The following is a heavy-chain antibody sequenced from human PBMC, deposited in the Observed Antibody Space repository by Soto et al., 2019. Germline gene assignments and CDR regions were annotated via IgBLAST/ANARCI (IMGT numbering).Heavy chain of an antibody. D-gene: IGHD6-19*01. Sequence: EVQLLESGGGLVQPGGSLRLSCAASGFTFSSYAMSWVRQAPGKGLEWVSAISGSGGSTYYADSVKGRFTISRDNSKNTLYLQMNSLRAEDTAVYYCAKAGLKQWLVRGGYFDYWGQGTLVTVSS. CDR3: AKAGLKQWLVRGGYFDY. J-gene: IGHJ4*02. V-gene: IGHV3-23*01. CDR2: ISGSGGST. CDR1: GFTFSSYA.